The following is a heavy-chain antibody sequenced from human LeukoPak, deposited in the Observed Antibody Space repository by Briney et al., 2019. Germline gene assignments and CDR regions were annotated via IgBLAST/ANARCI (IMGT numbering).Heavy chain of an antibody. CDR1: GGSISSSSYY. J-gene: IGHJ4*02. D-gene: IGHD1-26*01. CDR2: IYYSGST. V-gene: IGHV4-39*01. CDR3: ARHGVVGATYDY. Sequence: SETLSLTCTVSGGSISSSSYYWGWIRQPPGKGLEWIGSIYYSGSTYYNPSLKSRVTISVDTSKNQFSLTLSSVTAADTAVYYCARHGVVGATYDYWGQGTLVTVSS.